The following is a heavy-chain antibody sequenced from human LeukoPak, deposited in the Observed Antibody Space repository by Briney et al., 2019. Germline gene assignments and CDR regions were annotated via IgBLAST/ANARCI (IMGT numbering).Heavy chain of an antibody. CDR3: AKGGPGYYYYGMDV. J-gene: IGHJ6*02. CDR1: RFTFSSYG. Sequence: PGGSLRLSCAASRFTFSSYGMHWVRQAPGKGLEWVAVISYDGNNRYYADSVKGRFTISRYNSKNTLYLQMNSLRTEDTALYYCAKGGPGYYYYGMDVWGQGTTVTVSS. V-gene: IGHV3-30*18. CDR2: ISYDGNNR.